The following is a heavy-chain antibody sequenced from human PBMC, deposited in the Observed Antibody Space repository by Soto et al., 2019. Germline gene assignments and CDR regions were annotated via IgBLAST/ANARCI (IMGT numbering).Heavy chain of an antibody. CDR1: GGTFSSYA. Sequence: SVKVSCTASGGTFSSYAISWVRQAPGQGLEWMGGIIPLFGRANYAQKFQGRVTITAAASTSTAYMELSSLRSEDTAVYYCAQTLGLAAAGPGRFDLWGRGTLVTVS. D-gene: IGHD6-25*01. CDR3: AQTLGLAAAGPGRFDL. CDR2: IIPLFGRA. J-gene: IGHJ2*01. V-gene: IGHV1-69*13.